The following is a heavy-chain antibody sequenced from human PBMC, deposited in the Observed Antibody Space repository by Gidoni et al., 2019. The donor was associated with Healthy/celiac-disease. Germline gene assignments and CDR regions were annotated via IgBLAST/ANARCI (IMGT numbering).Heavy chain of an antibody. V-gene: IGHV3-33*01. CDR2: IWYDGSNK. J-gene: IGHJ4*02. CDR3: ARAAGLAYFDY. CDR1: GFTFSSYG. D-gene: IGHD3-9*01. Sequence: QVQLVESGGGVVQPGRSLRLSCAASGFTFSSYGMHWVRQAPGKGLEWVAVIWYDGSNKYYADSVKGRFTISRDNSKNTLYLQMNSLRAEDTAVYYCARAAGLAYFDYWGQGTLVTVSS.